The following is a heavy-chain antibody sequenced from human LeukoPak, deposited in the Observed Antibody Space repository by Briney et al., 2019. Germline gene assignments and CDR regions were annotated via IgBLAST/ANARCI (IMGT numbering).Heavy chain of an antibody. Sequence: GESLKISCKGSGYSFTSYWTGWVRQMPGKGLEWMGIIYPGDSDTRYSPSFQGQVSIPADKSISTAYLQWSSLRASDTAIYYCARRNGNSNVFDIWGQGTMVTVSS. D-gene: IGHD4-23*01. CDR3: ARRNGNSNVFDI. CDR1: GYSFTSYW. CDR2: IYPGDSDT. V-gene: IGHV5-51*01. J-gene: IGHJ3*02.